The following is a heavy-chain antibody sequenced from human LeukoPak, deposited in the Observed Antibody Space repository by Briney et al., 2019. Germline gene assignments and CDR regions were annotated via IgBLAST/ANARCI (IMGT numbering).Heavy chain of an antibody. J-gene: IGHJ3*02. V-gene: IGHV4-39*01. D-gene: IGHD2-2*01. CDR1: NGSISSSRYY. Sequence: PSETLSLTCTVSNGSISSSRYYWAWIRQPPGTGLEWIGSIYYSGSAHYNPSQKSRVTISVDTSKNQFFLRLSSGTAADTAVYYCARNCSRTTCSGTFDIWGRGTMVTVSS. CDR3: ARNCSRTTCSGTFDI. CDR2: IYYSGSA.